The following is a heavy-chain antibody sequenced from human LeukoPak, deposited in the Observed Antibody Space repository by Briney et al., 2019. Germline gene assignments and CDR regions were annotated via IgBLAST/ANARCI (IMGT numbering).Heavy chain of an antibody. CDR3: AKAFTDTAMDLTLFDY. J-gene: IGHJ4*02. D-gene: IGHD5-18*01. CDR1: GFTFSSYA. CDR2: ISGSGGST. Sequence: GGSLRLSCAASGFTFSSYAMSWVRQAPGKGLEWVSAISGSGGSTYYADSVKGRFTISRDNSKNTLYLQMNSLRAEDTAVYYCAKAFTDTAMDLTLFDYRGQGTLVTVSS. V-gene: IGHV3-23*01.